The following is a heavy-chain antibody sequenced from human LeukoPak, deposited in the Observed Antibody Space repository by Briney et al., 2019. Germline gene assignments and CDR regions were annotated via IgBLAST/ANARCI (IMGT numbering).Heavy chain of an antibody. V-gene: IGHV4-4*07. J-gene: IGHJ5*02. CDR1: GGSISSSF. Sequence: SETLSLTCSVSGGSISSSFWSWIRQPAGRGLEWIGHIYTSGTTTYNPSLESRVTMSVDTSKNQFSLNLTSVTAADTAVYYCARGGYSTSWYEWFDPWGQGTLVTVSP. CDR2: IYTSGTT. D-gene: IGHD6-13*01. CDR3: ARGGYSTSWYEWFDP.